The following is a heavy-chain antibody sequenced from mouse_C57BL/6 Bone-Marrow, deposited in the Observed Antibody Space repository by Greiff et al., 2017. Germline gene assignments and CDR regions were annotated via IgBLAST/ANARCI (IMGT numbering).Heavy chain of an antibody. CDR2: IDPETGGT. CDR1: GYTFTDYE. J-gene: IGHJ3*01. D-gene: IGHD2-4*01. Sequence: QVQLQQSGAELVRPGASVTLSCKASGYTFTDYEMHWVKQTPVHGLEWIGAIDPETGGTAYNQKFKGKAILTADKSSSTAYMELRRLTSEDSAVYYCTREGIYYDYDGGGPAWFAYWGQGTLVTVSA. CDR3: TREGIYYDYDGGGPAWFAY. V-gene: IGHV1-15*01.